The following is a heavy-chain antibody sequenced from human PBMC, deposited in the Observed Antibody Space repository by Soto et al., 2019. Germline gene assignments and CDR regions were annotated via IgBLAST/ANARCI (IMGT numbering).Heavy chain of an antibody. J-gene: IGHJ4*02. V-gene: IGHV3-7*01. CDR1: GFTFSTYL. CDR3: SRSLNS. CDR2: INQDGSEK. Sequence: GGSLRLSCAASGFTFSTYLMDWVRQTPGKGLEWVANINQDGSEKNYVDSVKGRFTISRDNAKTSLYLQMSSLTAEDSALYYCSRSLNSWGQGTLVTAPQ.